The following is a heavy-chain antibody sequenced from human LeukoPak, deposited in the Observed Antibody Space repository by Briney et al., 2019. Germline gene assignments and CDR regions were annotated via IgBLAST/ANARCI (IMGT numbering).Heavy chain of an antibody. CDR3: ARDGPAAGLYFDY. Sequence: GGSLRLSCAASGFTFSNAWMNWIRQTPGKGLEWVASIKQDGSEKYYVDAVQGRFTISRDNAKNSLYLQMNSLRAEDTAVYYCARDGPAAGLYFDYWGQGMLVTVSS. D-gene: IGHD6-13*01. V-gene: IGHV3-7*03. CDR2: IKQDGSEK. J-gene: IGHJ4*02. CDR1: GFTFSNAW.